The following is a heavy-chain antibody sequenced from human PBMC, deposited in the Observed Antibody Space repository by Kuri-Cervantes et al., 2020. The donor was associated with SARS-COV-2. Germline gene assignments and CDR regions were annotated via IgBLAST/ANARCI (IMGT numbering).Heavy chain of an antibody. J-gene: IGHJ4*02. Sequence: GESLKISCAASGFTFSSYAMHWVRQAPGKGLEWVAVISCDGSNKYYADSVKGRFTISRDNSKNTLYLQMNSLRAEDTAVYYCAKDQHGIVVVVAAIDYWGQGTLVTVSS. CDR2: ISCDGSNK. CDR1: GFTFSSYA. V-gene: IGHV3-30-3*01. CDR3: AKDQHGIVVVVAAIDY. D-gene: IGHD2-15*01.